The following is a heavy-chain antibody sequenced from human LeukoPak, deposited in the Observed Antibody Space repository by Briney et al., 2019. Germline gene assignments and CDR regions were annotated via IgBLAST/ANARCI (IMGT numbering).Heavy chain of an antibody. CDR1: GGSISSYY. CDR2: IYYSGST. D-gene: IGHD6-13*01. CDR3: ASLRRYSSSWYWFDP. Sequence: SETLSLTCTVSGGSISSYYWSWIRQPPGRGLEWIGYIYYSGSTNYNPSLTSRVTISVDTSKNQFSLKLSSVTAADTAVYYCASLRRYSSSWYWFDPWGQGTLVTVSS. V-gene: IGHV4-59*01. J-gene: IGHJ5*02.